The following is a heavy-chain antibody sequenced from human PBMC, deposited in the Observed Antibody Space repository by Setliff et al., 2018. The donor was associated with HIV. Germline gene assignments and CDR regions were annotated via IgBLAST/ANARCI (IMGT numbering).Heavy chain of an antibody. J-gene: IGHJ5*02. CDR1: GGTFSSYA. CDR2: ISTYNGNT. Sequence: ASVKVSCKASGGTFSSYAISWVRQAPGQGLEWMGWISTYNGNTNYAQKLQGRVTMTRDTSTSTVYMELSSLRSDDTAVYYCAGYALRYFDWLGSWFDPWGQGTLVTVSS. V-gene: IGHV1-18*01. CDR3: AGYALRYFDWLGSWFDP. D-gene: IGHD3-9*01.